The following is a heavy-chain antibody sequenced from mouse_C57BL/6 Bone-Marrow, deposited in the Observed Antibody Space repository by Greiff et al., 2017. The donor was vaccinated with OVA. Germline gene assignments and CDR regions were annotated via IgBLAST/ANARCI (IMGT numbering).Heavy chain of an antibody. D-gene: IGHD3-2*02. CDR2: IYPGDGDT. CDR3: APLRPGFAY. V-gene: IGHV1-82*01. Sequence: QVQLKESGPELVKPGASVKISCKASGYAFSSSWMNWVKQRPGKGLEWIGRIYPGDGDTNYNGKFKGKATLTADKSSSTAYMQLSSLTSEDSAVYFCAPLRPGFAYWGQGTLVTVSA. CDR1: GYAFSSSW. J-gene: IGHJ3*01.